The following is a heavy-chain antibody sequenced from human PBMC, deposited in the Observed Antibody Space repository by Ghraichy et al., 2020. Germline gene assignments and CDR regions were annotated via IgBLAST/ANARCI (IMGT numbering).Heavy chain of an antibody. Sequence: GESLNISCVGSGFTFSGYGLNWVRQSPGKGPEWVSYITSSSRSIFYADSVKGRFTISRDNAQNSLYLQMNSLRDEDTAVYYCARASTVVRFYYYGGMDVWGQGTTVTVSS. J-gene: IGHJ6*02. CDR1: GFTFSGYG. CDR2: ITSSSRSI. D-gene: IGHD4-23*01. CDR3: ARASTVVRFYYYGGMDV. V-gene: IGHV3-48*02.